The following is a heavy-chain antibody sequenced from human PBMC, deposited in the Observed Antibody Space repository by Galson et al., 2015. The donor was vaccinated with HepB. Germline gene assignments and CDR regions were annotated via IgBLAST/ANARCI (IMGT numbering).Heavy chain of an antibody. CDR2: IYPGDSGT. Sequence: QSGAEVKKPGESLKISCKGSGSSFTSYWIGWVRQMPGKGLEWMGIIYPGDSGTRYSPSFQGQVTISADKSISTAYLQWSSLKASDTAMYCCARHPIVGATEDYYYYGMDVWGQGTTVTVSS. CDR1: GSSFTSYW. D-gene: IGHD1-26*01. J-gene: IGHJ6*02. CDR3: ARHPIVGATEDYYYYGMDV. V-gene: IGHV5-51*01.